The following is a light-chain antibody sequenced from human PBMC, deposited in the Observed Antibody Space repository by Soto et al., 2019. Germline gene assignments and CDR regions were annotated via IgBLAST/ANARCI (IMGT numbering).Light chain of an antibody. CDR1: VLAKKY. Sequence: SYELTQPSSVSVSPGQTARITCSGDVLAKKYARWFQQKPGQAPVLVIYKDSERPSGIPERFSGSSSGTTVTLTISGAQVEDEAHYYCYSAADNNGVFGGGTKLTVL. J-gene: IGLJ3*02. CDR2: KDS. V-gene: IGLV3-27*01. CDR3: YSAADNNGV.